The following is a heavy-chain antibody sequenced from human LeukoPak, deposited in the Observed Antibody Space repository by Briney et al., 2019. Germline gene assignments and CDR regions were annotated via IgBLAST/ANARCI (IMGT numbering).Heavy chain of an antibody. V-gene: IGHV3-30*02. J-gene: IGHJ4*02. CDR1: AFTFSSYG. CDR3: AKDVIGQQWPENY. Sequence: GGPLRLSCAASAFTFSSYGMHWVRQAPGKGLEWVAFIRYDGSNKYYADSVKGRFTISRDNSKNTLYLQMNSLRPDDTAVYYCAKDVIGQQWPENYWGQGTLVTVSS. D-gene: IGHD6-19*01. CDR2: IRYDGSNK.